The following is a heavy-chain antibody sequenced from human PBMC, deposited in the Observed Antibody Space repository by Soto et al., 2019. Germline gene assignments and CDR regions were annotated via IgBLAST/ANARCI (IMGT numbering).Heavy chain of an antibody. Sequence: QVQLQESGPGLVKPSETLSLTCTVSGGSISTYYWGWIRQPPGKELEWIGYTHYSGKTNYHPSLRSRVTILPDASRNHFSLKLSTATAAATAMYYCARHTMTIRAGFDSWCQGALVTVSS. J-gene: IGHJ5*01. D-gene: IGHD4-17*01. CDR1: GGSISTYY. V-gene: IGHV4-59*01. CDR2: THYSGKT. CDR3: ARHTMTIRAGFDS.